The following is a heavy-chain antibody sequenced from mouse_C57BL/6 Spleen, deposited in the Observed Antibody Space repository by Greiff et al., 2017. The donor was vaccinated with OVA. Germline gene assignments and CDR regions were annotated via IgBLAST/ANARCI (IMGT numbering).Heavy chain of an antibody. V-gene: IGHV1-62-2*01. CDR1: GYTFTEYP. CDR2: FYPGSGSI. J-gene: IGHJ2*01. CDR3: ARHEEGQNYYGSRWDYFDY. Sequence: QVQLQQSGAELVKPGASVKLSCKASGYTFTEYPIHWVKQRSGQGLEWIGWFYPGSGSIKYNEKFKDKATLTADKSSSTVYMERSRLTSEDSAFYFCARHEEGQNYYGSRWDYFDYWGQGTTLTVSS. D-gene: IGHD1-1*01.